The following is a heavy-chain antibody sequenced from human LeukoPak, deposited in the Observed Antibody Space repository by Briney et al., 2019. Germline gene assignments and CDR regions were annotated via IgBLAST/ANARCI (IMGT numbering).Heavy chain of an antibody. Sequence: SETLSLTCTVSGGSISSYYWSWIRQPPGKGLEWIGYIYYPGSTNYNPSLKSRVTISVDTSKNQFSLKLSSVTATDTAVYYCARYFCSGGRCSHFDYWGQGTLVTVSS. V-gene: IGHV4-59*08. CDR3: ARYFCSGGRCSHFDY. J-gene: IGHJ4*02. D-gene: IGHD2-15*01. CDR1: GGSISSYY. CDR2: IYYPGST.